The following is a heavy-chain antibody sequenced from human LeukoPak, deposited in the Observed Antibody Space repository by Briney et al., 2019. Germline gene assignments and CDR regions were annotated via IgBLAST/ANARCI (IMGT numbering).Heavy chain of an antibody. CDR1: GFTFSSYS. CDR3: ARVGSSGWYRSYFDY. D-gene: IGHD6-19*01. V-gene: IGHV4-34*01. Sequence: GSLRLSCAASGFTFSSYSMNWVRQPPGKGLEWIGEINHSGSTNYNPSLKSRVTISVDTSKNQFSLKLSSVTAADTAVYYCARVGSSGWYRSYFDYWGQGTLVTVSS. J-gene: IGHJ4*02. CDR2: INHSGST.